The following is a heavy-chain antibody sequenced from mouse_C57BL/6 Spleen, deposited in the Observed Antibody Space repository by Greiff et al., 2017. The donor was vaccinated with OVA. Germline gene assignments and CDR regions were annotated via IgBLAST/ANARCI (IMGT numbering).Heavy chain of an antibody. CDR1: GFSLTSYG. CDR3: AKNFDWDVFWFAY. D-gene: IGHD4-1*01. CDR2: IWRGGST. V-gene: IGHV2-5*01. Sequence: VMLVESGPGLVQPSQSLSITCTVSGFSLTSYGVHWVRQSPGKGLEWLGVIWRGGSTDYNAAFMSRLSITKDNSKSQVFFKMNSLQADDTAIYYCAKNFDWDVFWFAYWGQGTLVTVSA. J-gene: IGHJ3*01.